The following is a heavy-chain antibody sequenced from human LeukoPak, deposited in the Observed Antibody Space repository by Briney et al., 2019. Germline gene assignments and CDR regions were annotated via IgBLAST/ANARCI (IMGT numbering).Heavy chain of an antibody. CDR3: AREGRVSGYDFDC. CDR1: GFSFSSYW. D-gene: IGHD5-12*01. Sequence: PGRSLRPAWAAAGFSFSSYWVGWVSHAAGRWRGWVSGINRDRPCITYADSVKGRSTNTRDNPKHTLYLHMNSLRDEDTSVYYCAREGRVSGYDFDCWGQGTLVTVSS. V-gene: IGHV3-74*03. CDR2: INRDRPCI. J-gene: IGHJ4*02.